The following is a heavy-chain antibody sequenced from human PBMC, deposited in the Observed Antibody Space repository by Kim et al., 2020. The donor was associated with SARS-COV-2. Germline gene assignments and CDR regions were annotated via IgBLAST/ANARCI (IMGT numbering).Heavy chain of an antibody. V-gene: IGHV4-31*03. Sequence: SETLSLTCTVSGGSISNGGYYWSWIRQHPGKGLEWIGYIFYTGSTYYKSSLTSRITISVDTSKNQFSLKLTSVTAADTAVYYCATRTIFGGWFDPWGQGTLVTVSS. J-gene: IGHJ5*02. D-gene: IGHD3-3*01. CDR3: ATRTIFGGWFDP. CDR2: IFYTGST. CDR1: GGSISNGGYY.